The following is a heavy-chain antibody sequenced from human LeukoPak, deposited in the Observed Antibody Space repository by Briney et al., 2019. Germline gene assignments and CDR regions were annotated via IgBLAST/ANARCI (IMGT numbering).Heavy chain of an antibody. CDR1: GYTFTSYG. J-gene: IGHJ6*03. CDR2: ISAYNGNT. V-gene: IGHV1-18*01. D-gene: IGHD2-2*03. Sequence: GASVKVSCKASGYTFTSYGISWVRQAPGQGLEWMGWISAYNGNTNYAQKLQGRVTMTTDTSTSTAYMELRSLRSGDTAVYYCARVDIVVVPAAAPHYYYYYMDVWGKGTTVTVSS. CDR3: ARVDIVVVPAAAPHYYYYYMDV.